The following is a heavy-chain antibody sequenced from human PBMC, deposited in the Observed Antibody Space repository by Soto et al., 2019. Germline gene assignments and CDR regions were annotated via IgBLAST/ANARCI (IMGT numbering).Heavy chain of an antibody. D-gene: IGHD2-2*01. CDR2: IYSGGST. V-gene: IGHV3-66*01. CDR3: ARYPVYCSSTSCYAGFDI. J-gene: IGHJ3*02. Sequence: GGSLRLSCAASGFTVSSNYMSWVRQAPGKGLEWVSVIYSGGSTYYADSVKGRFTISRDNSKNTLYLQMNSLRAEDTAVYYCARYPVYCSSTSCYAGFDIWGQGTMVTV. CDR1: GFTVSSNY.